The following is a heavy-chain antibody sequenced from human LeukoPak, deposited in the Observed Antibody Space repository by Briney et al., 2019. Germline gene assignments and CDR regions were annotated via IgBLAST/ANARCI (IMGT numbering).Heavy chain of an antibody. CDR3: ARASFGVIVGPDY. CDR1: GFTFSSYA. Sequence: GGSLRLSCAASGFTFSSYAMSWVRQAPGKGLEWVSAITSSGGSTYYADSVKGRFTISRDNSKNTLSLQMNSLRAEDTAVYYCARASFGVIVGPDYWGQGTLVTVSS. CDR2: ITSSGGST. D-gene: IGHD3-3*01. V-gene: IGHV3-23*01. J-gene: IGHJ4*02.